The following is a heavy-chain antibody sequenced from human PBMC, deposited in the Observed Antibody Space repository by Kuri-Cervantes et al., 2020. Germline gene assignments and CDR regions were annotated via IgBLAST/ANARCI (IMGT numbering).Heavy chain of an antibody. CDR1: KFTFSTYW. Sequence: GESLKISCAASKFTFSTYWMNWVRQAPGKGLEWVAIIKQDGSEKYYVDSVKGRFTISRDNAKNSLYLQMNSLRAEDTAVYYCARVLGAYSSGYYWYFDLWGRGTLVTVSS. CDR2: IKQDGSEK. V-gene: IGHV3-7*01. CDR3: ARVLGAYSSGYYWYFDL. D-gene: IGHD6-19*01. J-gene: IGHJ2*01.